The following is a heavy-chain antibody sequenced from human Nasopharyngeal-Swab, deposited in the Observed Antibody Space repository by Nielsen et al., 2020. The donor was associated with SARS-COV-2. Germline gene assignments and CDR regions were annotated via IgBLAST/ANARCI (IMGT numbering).Heavy chain of an antibody. CDR2: ITPIFGTA. D-gene: IGHD3-16*02. CDR3: ARNPVDYDYVWGSYRYRTFDY. J-gene: IGHJ4*02. CDR1: GYTFTSYY. V-gene: IGHV1-69*06. Sequence: SVKVSCKASGYTFTSYYMHWVRQAPGQGLEWMGGITPIFGTANYAQKFQGRVTITADKSTSTAYMELSSLRSEDTAVYYCARNPVDYDYVWGSYRYRTFDYWGQGTLVTVSS.